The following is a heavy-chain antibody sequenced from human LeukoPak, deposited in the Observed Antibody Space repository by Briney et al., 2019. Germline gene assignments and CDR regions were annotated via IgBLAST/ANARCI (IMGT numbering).Heavy chain of an antibody. CDR3: ARVPPMEDYYVDV. CDR2: IYSGGRT. D-gene: IGHD3-3*01. V-gene: IGHV3-53*01. J-gene: IGHJ6*03. CDR1: GFTVSSNY. Sequence: GSLRHSCAASGFTVSSNYMSWVRQAPGKGLEWVSVIYSGGRTYYADSVKGRFIISRDNSKNTLYLQMNSLRAEDTAVYYCARVPPMEDYYVDVWGKGTTVTVSS.